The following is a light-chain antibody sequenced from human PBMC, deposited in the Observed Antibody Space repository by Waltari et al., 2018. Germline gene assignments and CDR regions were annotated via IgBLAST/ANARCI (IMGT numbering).Light chain of an antibody. Sequence: QSVLTQQPSVSGAPGQTVNISRIGGISNIGAGYDVHWSQQLPQTAPKLLIYASTKQPSGISDRFSGSKSGTSASLVITGLQIEDEAVYYCQSYDTRLSASVIFGGGTELTVL. CDR2: AST. CDR3: QSYDTRLSASVI. V-gene: IGLV1-40*01. CDR1: ISNIGAGYD. J-gene: IGLJ2*01.